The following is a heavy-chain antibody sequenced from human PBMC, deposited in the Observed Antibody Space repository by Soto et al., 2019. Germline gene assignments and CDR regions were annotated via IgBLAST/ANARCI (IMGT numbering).Heavy chain of an antibody. CDR1: GGSISSGDYY. CDR3: ARGYDFWSGYYLNYYYGMDV. D-gene: IGHD3-3*01. J-gene: IGHJ6*02. Sequence: LSLTCTVSGGSISSGDYYWSWIRQPPGKGLEWIGYIYYSGSTYYNPSLKSRVTISVDTSKNQFSLKLSSVTAADTAVYYCARGYDFWSGYYLNYYYGMDVWGQGTTVTVSS. V-gene: IGHV4-30-4*01. CDR2: IYYSGST.